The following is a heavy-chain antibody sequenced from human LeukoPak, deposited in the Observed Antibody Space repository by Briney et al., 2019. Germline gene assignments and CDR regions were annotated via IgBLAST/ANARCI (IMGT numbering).Heavy chain of an antibody. CDR1: GFIFNTYS. CDR3: AKTNGYYSD. CDR2: ISGSGGTT. Sequence: GGSLRLSCAASGFIFNTYSMNWVRQAPGKGLEWVSGISGSGGTTYYADSVKGRFTISRDNSKNSLSLQVSSLRAEDTAVYYCAKTNGYYSDWGQGTLVTVSS. D-gene: IGHD3-22*01. V-gene: IGHV3-23*01. J-gene: IGHJ4*02.